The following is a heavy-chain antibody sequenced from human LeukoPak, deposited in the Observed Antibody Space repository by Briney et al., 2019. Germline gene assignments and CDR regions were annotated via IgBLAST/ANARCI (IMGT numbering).Heavy chain of an antibody. CDR1: GFTFSSYA. CDR2: ISGSGGST. V-gene: IGHV3-23*01. Sequence: GGSLRLSCAASGFTFSSYAMSWVRQAPGKGLEWVSAISGSGGSTYYADSVKGRFTIPRDNSKNTLYLQMNSLRAEDTAVYYCAKDLSTTWIQLWSPFDYWGQGTLVTVSS. D-gene: IGHD5-18*01. CDR3: AKDLSTTWIQLWSPFDY. J-gene: IGHJ4*02.